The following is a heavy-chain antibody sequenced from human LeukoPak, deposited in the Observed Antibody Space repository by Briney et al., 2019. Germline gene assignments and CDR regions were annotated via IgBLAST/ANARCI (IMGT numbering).Heavy chain of an antibody. V-gene: IGHV3-11*01. CDR3: ARVGIIQLLFPDAFDI. CDR1: GFIFSDYY. Sequence: PGGSLRLSCAASGFIFSDYYMSWIRQAPGKGLECVSYISSSGSHIYYTHSVKGRLTISRDNGKNSLYPQMNSLRAEDTSVYYCARVGIIQLLFPDAFDIWGQGTMVTVSS. D-gene: IGHD2-2*01. J-gene: IGHJ3*02. CDR2: ISSSGSHI.